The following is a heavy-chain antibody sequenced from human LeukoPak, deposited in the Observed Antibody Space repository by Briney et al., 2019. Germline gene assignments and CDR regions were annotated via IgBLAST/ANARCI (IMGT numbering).Heavy chain of an antibody. CDR3: AKVAKYYYGPETYYFFEQ. V-gene: IGHV3-20*04. Sequence: GGSLRLSCAASGFTFSSYGMSWVRQAPGKGLEWVSGINWNGGSTGYADSVKGRFTISRDYAKNSLYLQMNSLRVEDTAVYYCAKVAKYYYGPETYYFFEQWGQGTPVTASS. CDR1: GFTFSSYG. D-gene: IGHD3-10*01. CDR2: INWNGGST. J-gene: IGHJ4*02.